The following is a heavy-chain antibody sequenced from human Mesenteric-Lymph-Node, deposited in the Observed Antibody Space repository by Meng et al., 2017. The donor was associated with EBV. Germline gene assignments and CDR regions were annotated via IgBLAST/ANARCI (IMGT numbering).Heavy chain of an antibody. V-gene: IGHV4-61*01. CDR2: IYYSGST. D-gene: IGHD2-15*01. CDR1: GGSVSRGTYY. J-gene: IGHJ4*02. CDR3: VRGAAVGPRYFDS. Sequence: QGRLPGPGPGLVKPSETLSLTCSVSGGSVSRGTYYWSWMRLPPGKGLEWIGHIYYSGSTNYNPSLKSRVTISLDTSKNQFSLNLSSMTAADTAVYYCVRGAAVGPRYFDSWGQGALVTVSS.